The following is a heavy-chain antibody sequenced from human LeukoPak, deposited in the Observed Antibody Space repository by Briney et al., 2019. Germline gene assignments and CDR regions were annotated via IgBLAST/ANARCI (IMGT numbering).Heavy chain of an antibody. CDR3: ARRIYSYGWFPFDP. V-gene: IGHV3-13*01. CDR2: IGTPGDT. CDR1: GLTFSSSE. D-gene: IGHD5-18*01. J-gene: IGHJ5*02. Sequence: PGGSLRLSCAASGLTFSSSEMHWVRQATGKGLEWVSAIGTPGDTYYADSVKGRFTISRDNSKNTLYLQMNSLRAEDTAVYYCARRIYSYGWFPFDPWGQGTLVTVSS.